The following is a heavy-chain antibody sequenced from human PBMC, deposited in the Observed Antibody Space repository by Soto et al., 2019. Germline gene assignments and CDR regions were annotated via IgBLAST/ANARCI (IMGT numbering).Heavy chain of an antibody. CDR1: RGSISSSSYY. V-gene: IGHV4-39*01. D-gene: IGHD3-3*01. J-gene: IGHJ5*02. CDR2: IYYSGST. CDR3: ARHGDYDFWSGYPHNWFDP. Sequence: PSETLSLTCSVSRGSISSSSYYWGWIRQPPGKGLEWIGTIYYSGSTYYNPSLKSRVTISVDTSKNQFSLKLSSVTAADTAVYYCARHGDYDFWSGYPHNWFDPWGQGTLVTVSS.